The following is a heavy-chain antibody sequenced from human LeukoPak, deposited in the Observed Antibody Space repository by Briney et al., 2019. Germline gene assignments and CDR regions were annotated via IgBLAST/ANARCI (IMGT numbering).Heavy chain of an antibody. D-gene: IGHD3-22*01. CDR1: GDSFSSHY. V-gene: IGHV4-59*11. Sequence: PSETLSLTCTVSGDSFSSHYWSWVRQPPGRGLEWIGYIYYSGSTNYNPSLKSRVTISVDTSKNQFSLKLSSVTAADTAVYYCAREWYYYDSSGYYYPTYFDYWGQGTLVTVSS. CDR3: AREWYYYDSSGYYYPTYFDY. CDR2: IYYSGST. J-gene: IGHJ4*02.